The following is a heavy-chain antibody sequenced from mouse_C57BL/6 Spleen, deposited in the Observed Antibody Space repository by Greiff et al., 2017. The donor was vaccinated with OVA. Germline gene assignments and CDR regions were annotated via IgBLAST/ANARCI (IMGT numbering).Heavy chain of an antibody. V-gene: IGHV1-64*01. CDR1: GYTFTSYW. CDR2: IHPNSGST. Sequence: QVQLQQSGAELVKPGASVKLSCKASGYTFTSYWMHWVKQRPGQGLEWIGMIHPNSGSTNYNEKFKSKATLTVDKSSSTAYMQLSSLTSEDSAVYYCARDYDYDYWYFDVWGTGTTVTVSS. D-gene: IGHD2-4*01. CDR3: ARDYDYDYWYFDV. J-gene: IGHJ1*03.